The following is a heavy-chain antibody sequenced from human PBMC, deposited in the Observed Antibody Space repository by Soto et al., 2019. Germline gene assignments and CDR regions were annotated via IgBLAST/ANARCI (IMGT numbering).Heavy chain of an antibody. CDR3: AREGDGSSRYFDY. V-gene: IGHV3-30-3*01. CDR1: GFTFSSYA. J-gene: IGHJ4*02. Sequence: QVQLVESGGGVVQPGRSLRLSCAASGFTFSSYAMHWVRQAPGKGLEWVAVISYDGSNKYYADSVKGRFTISRDNSKNTLYLQMNSLRAEDTAVYYCAREGDGSSRYFDYWGQGTLVTVSS. D-gene: IGHD1-26*01. CDR2: ISYDGSNK.